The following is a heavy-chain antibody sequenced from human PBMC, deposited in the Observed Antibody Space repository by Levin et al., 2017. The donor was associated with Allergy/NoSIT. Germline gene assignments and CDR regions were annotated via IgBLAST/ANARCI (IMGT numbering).Heavy chain of an antibody. CDR2: IYHSGST. Sequence: PSQTLSLTCAVSGFSISSGYYWGWIRQPPGKGLEWIGSIYHSGSTYYNPSLKSRVTISIDTSKNQFSLKLSSVTAADTALYYCARNTSPWGAHDAFDIWGQGTMVTVSS. CDR1: GFSISSGYY. V-gene: IGHV4-38-2*01. CDR3: ARNTSPWGAHDAFDI. J-gene: IGHJ3*02. D-gene: IGHD2-2*01.